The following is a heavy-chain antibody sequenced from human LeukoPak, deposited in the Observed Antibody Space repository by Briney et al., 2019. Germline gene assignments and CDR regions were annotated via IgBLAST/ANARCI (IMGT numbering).Heavy chain of an antibody. CDR3: ARASFQRWLQLGGD. CDR2: ISSSSSTI. J-gene: IGHJ4*02. Sequence: GGSLSLSCTASGFTFSTYSMNWVRQAPGKGLEWVSYISSSSSTIYYADSVKGRFTISRDNAKNSLYLQMNSLRDEDTAVYYCARASFQRWLQLGGDWGQGALVTVSS. D-gene: IGHD5-24*01. V-gene: IGHV3-48*02. CDR1: GFTFSTYS.